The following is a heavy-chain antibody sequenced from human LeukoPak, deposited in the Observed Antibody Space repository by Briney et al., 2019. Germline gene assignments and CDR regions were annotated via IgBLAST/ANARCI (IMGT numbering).Heavy chain of an antibody. CDR2: IKQDGSEK. CDR1: GFTFSSYW. CDR3: ARGSYDFWSGYGAFDI. J-gene: IGHJ3*02. Sequence: GGSLRLSCAASGFTFSSYWMSWVRQAPGKGLEWVANIKQDGSEKYYVDSVKGRFTISRDNAKNSLYLQMNSLRVEDTAVYYWARGSYDFWSGYGAFDIWGQGTMVTVSS. D-gene: IGHD3-3*01. V-gene: IGHV3-7*01.